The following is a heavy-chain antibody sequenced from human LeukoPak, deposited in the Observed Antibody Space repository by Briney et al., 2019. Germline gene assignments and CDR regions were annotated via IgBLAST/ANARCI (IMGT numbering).Heavy chain of an antibody. Sequence: ASVKVSCKASGYTFTSYGISWVRQAPGQGLEWMGGIIPIFGTTNYAQKFQGRVTITADESTSTAYMELSSLGSEDTAVYYCASVPVGYCSSTSCDWFDPWGQGTLVTVSS. CDR1: GYTFTSYG. D-gene: IGHD2-2*01. CDR3: ASVPVGYCSSTSCDWFDP. J-gene: IGHJ5*02. V-gene: IGHV1-69*13. CDR2: IIPIFGTT.